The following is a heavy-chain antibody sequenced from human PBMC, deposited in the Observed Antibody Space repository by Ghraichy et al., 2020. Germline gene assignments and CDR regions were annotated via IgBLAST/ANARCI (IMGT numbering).Heavy chain of an antibody. CDR2: ISGSGGST. CDR1: GFTFSSYA. CDR3: AKDYYYDSSGYYGIPDY. J-gene: IGHJ4*02. Sequence: GGSLRLSCAASGFTFSSYAMSWVRQAPGKGLEWVSAISGSGGSTYYADSVKGRFTISRDNSKNTLYLQMNSLRAEDTAVYYCAKDYYYDSSGYYGIPDYWGQGTLVTVSS. D-gene: IGHD3-22*01. V-gene: IGHV3-23*01.